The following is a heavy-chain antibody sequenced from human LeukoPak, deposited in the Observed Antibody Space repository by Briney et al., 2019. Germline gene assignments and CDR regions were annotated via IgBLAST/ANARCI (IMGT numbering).Heavy chain of an antibody. CDR3: ARVRYFDWLPDAFDI. D-gene: IGHD3-9*01. CDR1: GFTFSSYS. Sequence: PGGSLRLSCAASGFTFSSYSMNWVRQAPGKGLEWVSSISSSSSYIYYADSVKGRFTISRDNAKNSLYLQMNSLRAGDTAVYYCARVRYFDWLPDAFDIWGQGTMVTVSS. CDR2: ISSSSSYI. J-gene: IGHJ3*02. V-gene: IGHV3-21*01.